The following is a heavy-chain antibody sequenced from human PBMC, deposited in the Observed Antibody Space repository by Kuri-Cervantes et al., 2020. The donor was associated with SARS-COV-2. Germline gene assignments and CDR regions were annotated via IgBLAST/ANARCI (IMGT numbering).Heavy chain of an antibody. CDR1: GGSISSSSYY. CDR3: AKDGRLIAARLPRPGQTYFDY. CDR2: IYYSGST. J-gene: IGHJ4*02. Sequence: SETLSLTCTVSGGSISSSSYYWGWIRQPPGKGLEWIGSIYYSGSTCYNPSLKSRVTISVDTSKNQFSLKLSSVTAADTAVYYCAKDGRLIAARLPRPGQTYFDYWGQGTLVTVSS. D-gene: IGHD6-6*01. V-gene: IGHV4-39*07.